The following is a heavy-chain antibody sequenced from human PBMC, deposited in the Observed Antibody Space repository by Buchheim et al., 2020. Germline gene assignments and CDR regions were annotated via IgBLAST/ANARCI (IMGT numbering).Heavy chain of an antibody. J-gene: IGHJ6*02. V-gene: IGHV3-48*01. CDR3: ARSVQFGMDV. CDR2: MTSDEKTI. Sequence: EVQLVESGGGSVQPGGSLRLSCAASGFTFSRYSMNWARQAPGKGLEWVSYMTSDEKTIYYTDSVKGRFTISRDNARTLLYRQMHSLRVDDTALYSCARSVQFGMDVWGQGTT. CDR1: GFTFSRYS.